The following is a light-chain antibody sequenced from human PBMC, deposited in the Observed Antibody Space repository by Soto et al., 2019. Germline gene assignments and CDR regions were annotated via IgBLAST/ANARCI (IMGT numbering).Light chain of an antibody. CDR3: QQYGSLGT. Sequence: EIVLTQSPGTLSLSPGERATLSCRASQSVSSSYLAWYQQKPGQAPRLLIYGASSRATGIPDRFSGSGSGTDFTLTISRLESEDFAVYYCQQYGSLGTFGQGTKLEIK. CDR2: GAS. J-gene: IGKJ2*02. CDR1: QSVSSSY. V-gene: IGKV3-20*01.